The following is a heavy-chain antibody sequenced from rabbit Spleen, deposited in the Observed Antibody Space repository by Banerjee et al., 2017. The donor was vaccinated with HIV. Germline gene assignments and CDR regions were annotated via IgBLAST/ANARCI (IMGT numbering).Heavy chain of an antibody. CDR1: GFDFSDYG. CDR2: IDPVFGIT. Sequence: QEQLVESGGGLVQPGGSLKLSCKASGFDFSDYGVSWVRQTPGKGLEWIGYIDPVFGITYYANWVNGRFSISRENAQNTVFLQVTSLTAADTATYFCARDGAGGSYFALWGQGTLVTVS. V-gene: IGHV1S47*01. CDR3: ARDGAGGSYFAL. D-gene: IGHD8-1*01. J-gene: IGHJ6*01.